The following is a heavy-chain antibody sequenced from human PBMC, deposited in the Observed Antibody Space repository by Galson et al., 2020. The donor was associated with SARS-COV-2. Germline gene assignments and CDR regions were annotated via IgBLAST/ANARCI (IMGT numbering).Heavy chain of an antibody. D-gene: IGHD6-6*01. J-gene: IGHJ4*02. CDR1: GFTFSGFA. CDR2: ISYDGSKK. V-gene: IGHV3-30*04. CDR3: ARETVDYSSSDFDY. Sequence: GGSLRLSCAASGFTFSGFALHWVRQAPGKGLEWVAIISYDGSKKYFPDSVKGRFTISRDNSKNTLYLLINSPGAEDTAVYYCARETVDYSSSDFDYWGQGTLVTVSS.